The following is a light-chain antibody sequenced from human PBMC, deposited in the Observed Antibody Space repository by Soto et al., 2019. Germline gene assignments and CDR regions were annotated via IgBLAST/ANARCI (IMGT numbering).Light chain of an antibody. Sequence: EIVLTQSPGTLSLSPGERATLSCRASQSVSSSYLAWYQQKPSQTPSVLIYAASNRATSIPDSFSGSGSVTDFTLTITRLEPEACAVYDCEHYGTSPGWTFGQGSEVEVK. V-gene: IGKV3-20*01. CDR3: EHYGTSPGWT. CDR1: QSVSSSY. CDR2: AAS. J-gene: IGKJ1*01.